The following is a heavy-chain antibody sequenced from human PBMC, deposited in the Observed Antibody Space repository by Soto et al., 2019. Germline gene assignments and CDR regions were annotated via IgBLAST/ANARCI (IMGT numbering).Heavy chain of an antibody. CDR2: IYYSGNT. Sequence: QVQLQESGPGLVKPSQTLSLTCTVSGGSTSSDNYWSWIRQPPGKGLEWIGHIYYSGNTDYNPSLKSRLAVPIDTSNNQFSLKLSSVTAADTAVYFCAREGGESSDGLYYFDSWGQGSLVTVSS. D-gene: IGHD3-16*01. CDR3: AREGGESSDGLYYFDS. J-gene: IGHJ4*02. CDR1: GGSTSSDNY. V-gene: IGHV4-30-4*01.